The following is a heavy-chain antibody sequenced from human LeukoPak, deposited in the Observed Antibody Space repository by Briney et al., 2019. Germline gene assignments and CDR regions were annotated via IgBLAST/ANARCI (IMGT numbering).Heavy chain of an antibody. V-gene: IGHV3-7*01. J-gene: IGHJ4*02. D-gene: IGHD3-22*01. Sequence: PGGSLRLSCAASGFTFSSYWMSWVRQAPGKGLEWVANMKQDGSEKYYVDSVKGRFTISRDNAKNSLYLQMNSLRAEDTAVYYCARGTYYDSSGYYYGDDYWGQGTLVTVSS. CDR2: MKQDGSEK. CDR1: GFTFSSYW. CDR3: ARGTYYDSSGYYYGDDY.